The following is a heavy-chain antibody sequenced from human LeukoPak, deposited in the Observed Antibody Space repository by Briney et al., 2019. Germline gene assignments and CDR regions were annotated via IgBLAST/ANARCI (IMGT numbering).Heavy chain of an antibody. CDR3: ARSPGIWNEYGRLEY. CDR2: IFYTGST. D-gene: IGHD1-1*01. J-gene: IGHJ4*02. Sequence: SETLSLTCTVSGDSISSGGHYWNWLRRRPGKGLEWIGYIFYTGSTYYNPSLKSRVTISVDTSKNQFSLKLSPVTAADTAVYYCARSPGIWNEYGRLEYWGQGALVTVSS. CDR1: GDSISSGGHY. V-gene: IGHV4-31*03.